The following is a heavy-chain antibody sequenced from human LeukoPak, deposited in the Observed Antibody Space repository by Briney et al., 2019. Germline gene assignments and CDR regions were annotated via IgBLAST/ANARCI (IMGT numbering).Heavy chain of an antibody. V-gene: IGHV3-30*02. CDR1: GFTLSNYG. Sequence: GGSLRLSCAASGFTLSNYGIHWVRQAPGKGLEWVTFIRYDGSNKYYADSVKGRFTISRDNSKNTLYLQMNSMSGEAAAVYYCAKSSQGYNRVLIDHWGQGTLVTLSS. CDR3: AKSSQGYNRVLIDH. D-gene: IGHD1-14*01. CDR2: IRYDGSNK. J-gene: IGHJ4*02.